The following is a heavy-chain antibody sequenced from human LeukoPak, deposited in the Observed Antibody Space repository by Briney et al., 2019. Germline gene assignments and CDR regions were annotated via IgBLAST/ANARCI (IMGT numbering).Heavy chain of an antibody. J-gene: IGHJ4*02. D-gene: IGHD3-3*01. V-gene: IGHV4-34*01. CDR3: ARVPTIFGVEIDY. Sequence: GEINHSGSTNYNPSLKSRVTISVDTSKNQFSLKLSSVTAADTAVYYCARVPTIFGVEIDYWGQGTLVTVSS. CDR2: INHSGST.